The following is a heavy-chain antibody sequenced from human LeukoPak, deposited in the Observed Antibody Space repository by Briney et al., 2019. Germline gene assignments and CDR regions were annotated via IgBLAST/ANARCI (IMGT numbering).Heavy chain of an antibody. Sequence: SGGSLRLSCAASGFTFSSYSMNWVRQAPGKGLECVSSISRSSSYIYYADSVKGRFTISRDNATNTLYLQMNSLRAEDTAVYYCARESYCSGGSCYSGRAFDIWGQGTMVTVSS. J-gene: IGHJ3*02. CDR3: ARESYCSGGSCYSGRAFDI. CDR2: ISRSSSYI. CDR1: GFTFSSYS. D-gene: IGHD2-15*01. V-gene: IGHV3-21*01.